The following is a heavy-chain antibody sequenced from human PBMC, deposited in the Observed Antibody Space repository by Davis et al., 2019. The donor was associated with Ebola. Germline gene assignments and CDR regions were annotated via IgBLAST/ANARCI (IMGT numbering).Heavy chain of an antibody. V-gene: IGHV1-69*04. CDR2: IIPILGIA. D-gene: IGHD2-2*01. Sequence: AASVKVSCKASGGTFSSYAISWVRQAPGQGLEWMGRIIPILGIANYAQKFQGRVTITADKSTSTAYMELSSLRSEDTAVYYCAREGSCSSTSCLYWFDPWGQGTLVTVSS. CDR1: GGTFSSYA. CDR3: AREGSCSSTSCLYWFDP. J-gene: IGHJ5*02.